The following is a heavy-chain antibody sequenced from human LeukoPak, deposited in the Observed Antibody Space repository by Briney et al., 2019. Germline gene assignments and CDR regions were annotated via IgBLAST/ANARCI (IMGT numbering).Heavy chain of an antibody. CDR3: ARDLHIVVVTALDY. Sequence: GGSLRLSCAASGFTFSSYAMHWVRQAPGKGLEWVAVISYDGSNKYYADSVKGRFTISRDNSKNTLYLQMNSLGAEDTAVYYCARDLHIVVVTALDYWGQGTLVTVSS. D-gene: IGHD2-21*02. CDR2: ISYDGSNK. J-gene: IGHJ4*02. V-gene: IGHV3-30*04. CDR1: GFTFSSYA.